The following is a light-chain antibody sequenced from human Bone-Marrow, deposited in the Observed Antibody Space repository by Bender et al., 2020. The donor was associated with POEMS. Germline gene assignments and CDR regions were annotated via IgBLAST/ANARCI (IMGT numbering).Light chain of an antibody. CDR1: TSDIGSSDF. V-gene: IGLV2-14*03. J-gene: IGLJ2*01. Sequence: QSVLTQPASVSGSPGQSITISCTGTTSDIGSSDFVSWYQQHPGKAPKLIIFDVSSRPSDVSNRFSGSKSGNAASLTISGLHSDDEADYYCCSKASPGVVFGGGTKLTVL. CDR3: CSKASPGVV. CDR2: DVS.